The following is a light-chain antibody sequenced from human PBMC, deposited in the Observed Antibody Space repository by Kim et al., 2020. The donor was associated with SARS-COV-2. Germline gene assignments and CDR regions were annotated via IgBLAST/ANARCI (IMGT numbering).Light chain of an antibody. CDR2: GAS. CDR1: QSISSEF. Sequence: PGERVTLACRASQSISSEFLAWYQQISGQPPRLLMFGASNRDAGIPDRFSGGGSGTDFALTITRLEPADSAVYYCQQYTTSPPAYTFGQGTKLEI. CDR3: QQYTTSPPAYT. J-gene: IGKJ2*01. V-gene: IGKV3-20*01.